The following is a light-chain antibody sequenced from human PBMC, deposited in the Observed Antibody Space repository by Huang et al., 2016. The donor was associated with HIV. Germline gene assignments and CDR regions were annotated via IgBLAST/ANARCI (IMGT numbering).Light chain of an antibody. V-gene: IGKV3-15*01. J-gene: IGKJ4*01. CDR1: QRVSSN. Sequence: EIVMTQSPATLSVSPGERATLSCRASQRVSSNLAWYQQKPGQAPRVLIYGAFTRATCIPARLSGSGSGTEFTLTISSLQSEDFAVYYCQQYNNCPLTFGGGTKVEIK. CDR3: QQYNNCPLT. CDR2: GAF.